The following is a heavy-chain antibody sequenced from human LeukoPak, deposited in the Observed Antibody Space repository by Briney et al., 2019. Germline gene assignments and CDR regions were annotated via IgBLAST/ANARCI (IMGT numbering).Heavy chain of an antibody. Sequence: ASVKVSCKASGYTFTSYYMHWVRQAPGQGLEWMGIINPSGGSTSYAQKFQGRVTMTRDTSTSTAYMELRSLRSDDTAVYYCARGFRGYSYGYDWGQGTLVTVSS. J-gene: IGHJ4*02. CDR2: INPSGGST. CDR3: ARGFRGYSYGYD. V-gene: IGHV1-46*01. CDR1: GYTFTSYY. D-gene: IGHD5-18*01.